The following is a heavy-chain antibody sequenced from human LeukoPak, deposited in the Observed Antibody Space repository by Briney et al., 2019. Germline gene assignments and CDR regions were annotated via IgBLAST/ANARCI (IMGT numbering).Heavy chain of an antibody. CDR3: ARDDIRSGVLASAGVRY. CDR2: ISYDGSIK. J-gene: IGHJ4*02. V-gene: IGHV3-30*03. Sequence: GGTLRLSCAASGFNFSSYGMTWVRQAPGKGLEWVAVISYDGSIKYYADSVKGRFTISRDNSNNTLYLQMNSLRPEDTAVYYCARDDIRSGVLASAGVRYWGQGTLVTVSS. CDR1: GFNFSSYG. D-gene: IGHD3-10*01.